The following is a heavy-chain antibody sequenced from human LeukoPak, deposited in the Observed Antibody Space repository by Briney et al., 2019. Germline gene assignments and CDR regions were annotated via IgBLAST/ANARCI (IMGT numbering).Heavy chain of an antibody. V-gene: IGHV4-30-4*01. CDR3: ARAGDCSSTSCYSGDFDY. CDR1: GGSISSGDYY. J-gene: IGHJ4*02. D-gene: IGHD2-2*01. CDR2: IYYSGST. Sequence: PSETLSLTCTVSGGSISSGDYYWSWIRQPPGKGLEWIGYIYYSGSTYYNPSLKSRVTISVDTSKNQFSLKLCSVTAADTAVYYCARAGDCSSTSCYSGDFDYWGQGTLVTVSS.